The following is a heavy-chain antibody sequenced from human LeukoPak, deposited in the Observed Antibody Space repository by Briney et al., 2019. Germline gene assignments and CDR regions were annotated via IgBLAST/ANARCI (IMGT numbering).Heavy chain of an antibody. V-gene: IGHV4-59*01. J-gene: IGHJ3*02. CDR3: ARWSGSRAFDI. CDR1: GGSITSYY. D-gene: IGHD3-3*01. CDR2: IYYSGST. Sequence: SETLSLTCTVSGGSITSYYWSWIRQPPGKGLEWIGYIYYSGSTNYNPSLKSRVTISVDTSKNQFSLKLNSVTATDTAVYYCARWSGSRAFDIWGQGTMVTVSS.